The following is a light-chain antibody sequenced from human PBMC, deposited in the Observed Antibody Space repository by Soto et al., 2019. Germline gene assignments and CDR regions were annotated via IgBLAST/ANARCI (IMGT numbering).Light chain of an antibody. J-gene: IGKJ1*01. CDR3: MQALQTRT. CDR1: QSLLHSNGYNY. CDR2: LGS. V-gene: IGKV2-28*01. Sequence: VMTQSPLSLPVTPGEPASISCRSSQSLLHSNGYNYLDWYLQKPGQSPQLLIYLGSNRASGVPDRFSGSGSGTDFTLKISRVEAEDVGVYYCMQALQTRTFGQGTKVEIK.